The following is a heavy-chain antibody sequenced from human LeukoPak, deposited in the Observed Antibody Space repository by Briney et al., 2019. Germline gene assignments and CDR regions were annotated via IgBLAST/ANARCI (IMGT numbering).Heavy chain of an antibody. J-gene: IGHJ4*02. CDR3: AKGRAGIASAVDC. D-gene: IGHD6-13*01. V-gene: IGHV3-9*01. CDR2: ISWNSDTI. Sequence: PGGSLRLSCAASGFSFGDYAMHWVRQAPGEGLEWVSGISWNSDTIAYADSVKGRFTISRDNAQNSLYLQMNSLRAEDTALYFCAKGRAGIASAVDCWGQGTLVTVSS. CDR1: GFSFGDYA.